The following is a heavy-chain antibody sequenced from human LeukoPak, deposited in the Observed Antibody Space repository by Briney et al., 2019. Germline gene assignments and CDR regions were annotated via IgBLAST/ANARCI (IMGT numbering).Heavy chain of an antibody. V-gene: IGHV4-31*03. D-gene: IGHD6-19*01. Sequence: SETLSLTCTVSGGSITSGGYSWSWIRHHPGKGLEWIGYIYYSGSTYYNPSLKSRVTISVDTSKDQFSLKLSSVTAADTAVYYCARAHTGGLIAVAGHIDYWGQGTPVTVSS. J-gene: IGHJ4*02. CDR2: IYYSGST. CDR3: ARAHTGGLIAVAGHIDY. CDR1: GGSITSGGYS.